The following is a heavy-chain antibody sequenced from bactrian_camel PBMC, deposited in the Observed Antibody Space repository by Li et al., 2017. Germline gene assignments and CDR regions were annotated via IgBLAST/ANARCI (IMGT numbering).Heavy chain of an antibody. CDR3: ANLDGHY. Sequence: VQLVESGGGFVQPGGSLRLSCAASGFTFSNFWMYWVRQAPGKGLEWVSGINSRTDDTTVYAESVKGRFTISIDNAKNTLYLQLNSLKIDDTAMYYCANLDGHYWGQGTQVTVS. J-gene: IGHJ4*01. CDR1: GFTFSNFW. CDR2: INSRTDDTT. V-gene: IGHV3S1*01.